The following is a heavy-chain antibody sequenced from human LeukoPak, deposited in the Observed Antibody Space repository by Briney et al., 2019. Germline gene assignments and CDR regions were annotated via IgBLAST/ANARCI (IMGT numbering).Heavy chain of an antibody. Sequence: GGSLRLSCAASGFTFSSYGMHWVRQAPGMGLEWVAVIWYDGSNKYYADSVKGRFTISRDNSKNTLYLQMNSLRAEDTAVYYCARPLYGDYYYYGMDVWGQGTTVIVSS. J-gene: IGHJ6*02. CDR2: IWYDGSNK. CDR3: ARPLYGDYYYYGMDV. V-gene: IGHV3-33*01. D-gene: IGHD4-17*01. CDR1: GFTFSSYG.